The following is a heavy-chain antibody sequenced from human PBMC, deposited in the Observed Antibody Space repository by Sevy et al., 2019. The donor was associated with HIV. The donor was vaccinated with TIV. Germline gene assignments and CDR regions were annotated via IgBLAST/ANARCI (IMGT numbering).Heavy chain of an antibody. V-gene: IGHV3-15*01. J-gene: IGHJ4*02. D-gene: IGHD3-3*01. CDR2: IKSKTDGGTT. Sequence: GGSLRLSCAASGLTFNNAWMTWVRQAPGMGLEWVGRIKSKTDGGTTDYAAPVKSRFTIARDDSKNTLYLQMNSLKTEDTAVYYCTTKHGFWGGYYYFDYLGQGTLVTVSS. CDR1: GLTFNNAW. CDR3: TTKHGFWGGYYYFDY.